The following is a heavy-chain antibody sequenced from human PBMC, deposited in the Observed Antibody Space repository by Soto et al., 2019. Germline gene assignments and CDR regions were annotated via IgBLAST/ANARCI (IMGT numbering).Heavy chain of an antibody. V-gene: IGHV3-74*01. CDR1: GFTFSSYW. D-gene: IGHD3-3*01. CDR3: VPIFGVVVFDY. J-gene: IGHJ4*02. CDR2: INSDGSST. Sequence: GGSLRLSCAASGFTFSSYWMHWVRQAPGKGLVWVSRINSDGSSTSYADSVKGRFTISRDNAKNTLYPQMNSLRAEDTAVYYCVPIFGVVVFDYWGQGTLVTVSS.